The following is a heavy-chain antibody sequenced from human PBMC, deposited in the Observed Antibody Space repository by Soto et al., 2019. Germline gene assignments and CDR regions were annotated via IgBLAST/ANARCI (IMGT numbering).Heavy chain of an antibody. V-gene: IGHV4-39*01. CDR3: ASSNIVVVVAATRQDAFDI. Sequence: SETLSLTCTVSGGSISSSSYYWGWIRQPPGKGLEWIGSIYYSGSTYYNPSLKSRVTISVDTAKNQFSLKLSSVTAADTAVYYCASSNIVVVVAATRQDAFDIWGQGTMVTVSS. D-gene: IGHD2-15*01. CDR2: IYYSGST. CDR1: GGSISSSSYY. J-gene: IGHJ3*02.